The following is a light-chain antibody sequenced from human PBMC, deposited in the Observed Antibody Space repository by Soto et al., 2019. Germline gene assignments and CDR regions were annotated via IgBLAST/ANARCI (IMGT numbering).Light chain of an antibody. Sequence: QPVLTQPPSVSGTPGQRLTISCSGSNSNVGSNTVNWYQQLPGAAPKLLMYTDNQRPSRVPDRFSGSKSGTAASLAISGLLSEDEAEYYCAAWDDGLRAVVFGGGTKLTVL. CDR3: AAWDDGLRAVV. V-gene: IGLV1-44*01. CDR2: TDN. J-gene: IGLJ2*01. CDR1: NSNVGSNT.